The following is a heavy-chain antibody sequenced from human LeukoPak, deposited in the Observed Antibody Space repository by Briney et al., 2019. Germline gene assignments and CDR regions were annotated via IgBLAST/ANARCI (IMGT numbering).Heavy chain of an antibody. CDR1: GGSFSGYY. J-gene: IGHJ5*02. D-gene: IGHD5-18*01. CDR3: AREHHGYSYGYRWFDP. V-gene: IGHV4-34*01. CDR2: INHSGST. Sequence: SETLSHTCAVYGGSFSGYYWSWIRQPPGKGLEWIGEINHSGSTNYNPSLKSRVTISVDTSKNQFSLKLSSVTAADTAVYYCAREHHGYSYGYRWFDPWGQGTLVTISS.